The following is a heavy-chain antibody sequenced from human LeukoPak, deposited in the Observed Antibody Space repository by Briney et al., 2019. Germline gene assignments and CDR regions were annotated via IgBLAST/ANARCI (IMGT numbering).Heavy chain of an antibody. V-gene: IGHV3-72*01. CDR2: ARNKANSYTT. Sequence: GGSLRLSCAASGFTFSDHYMDWVRQAPGKGLEWVGRARNKANSYTTEYAASVKGRFTISRDDSKNSLYLRMNSLKTEDTAVYYCAREVISPSDAFDIWGQGTMVTVSS. D-gene: IGHD2-21*01. J-gene: IGHJ3*02. CDR1: GFTFSDHY. CDR3: AREVISPSDAFDI.